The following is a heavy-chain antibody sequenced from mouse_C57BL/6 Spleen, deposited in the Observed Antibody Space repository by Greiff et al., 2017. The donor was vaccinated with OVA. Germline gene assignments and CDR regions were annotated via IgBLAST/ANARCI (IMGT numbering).Heavy chain of an antibody. V-gene: IGHV1-69*01. J-gene: IGHJ2*01. CDR1: GYTFTSYW. Sequence: QVQLQQSGAELVMPGASVKLSCKASGYTFTSYWMHWVKQRPGQGLEWIGEIDPSDSYTNYNQKFKGKSTLTVDKSSSTAYMQLSSLTSEDSAVYYCARKGRYGSSFGYWGQGTTLTVSS. D-gene: IGHD1-1*01. CDR2: IDPSDSYT. CDR3: ARKGRYGSSFGY.